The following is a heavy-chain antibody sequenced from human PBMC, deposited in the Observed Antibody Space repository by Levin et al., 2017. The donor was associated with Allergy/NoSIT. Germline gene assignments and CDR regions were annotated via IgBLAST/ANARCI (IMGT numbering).Heavy chain of an antibody. CDR3: VRESAEGGT. V-gene: IGHV3-30-3*01. Sequence: LTGGSLRLSCAASGFTFSNYAMHWVRQAPGKGLEWVGVISDDGSSEFYIDPVKGRSTTSRDNSKNRLYLQMDSLRAEETASYYCVRESAEGGTWGQGTLVIVAS. CDR1: GFTFSNYA. D-gene: IGHD1-1*01. CDR2: ISDDGSSE. J-gene: IGHJ1*01.